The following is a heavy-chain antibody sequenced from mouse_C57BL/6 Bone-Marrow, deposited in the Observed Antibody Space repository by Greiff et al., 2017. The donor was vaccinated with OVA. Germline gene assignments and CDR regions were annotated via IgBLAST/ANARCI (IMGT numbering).Heavy chain of an antibody. J-gene: IGHJ1*03. CDR3: ARECYGRGWYFDV. CDR2: IDPSDSDT. V-gene: IGHV1-52*01. Sequence: QVQLQQPGAELVRPGSSVKLSCKASGYTFTSYWMHWVKQRPIQGLEWIGNIDPSDSDTHYNQKFKDKATLTVDKSSSTAYMQLSSLTSEDSAVYYCARECYGRGWYFDVWGTGTTVTVSS. D-gene: IGHD1-1*01. CDR1: GYTFTSYW.